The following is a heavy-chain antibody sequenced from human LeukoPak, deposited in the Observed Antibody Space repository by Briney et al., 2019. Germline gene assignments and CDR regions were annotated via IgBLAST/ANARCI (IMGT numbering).Heavy chain of an antibody. CDR3: AREWLSLRSQDGMDV. J-gene: IGHJ6*02. Sequence: GGSLRLSCAASGFIFSSYGMHWVRQAPGKGLEWVAVIWYDGSNKDYADSAKGRFTISRDNSKNTLYLQMNSLRAEDTAVYYCAREWLSLRSQDGMDVWGQGTTVTVSS. CDR1: GFIFSSYG. V-gene: IGHV3-33*01. CDR2: IWYDGSNK. D-gene: IGHD3-22*01.